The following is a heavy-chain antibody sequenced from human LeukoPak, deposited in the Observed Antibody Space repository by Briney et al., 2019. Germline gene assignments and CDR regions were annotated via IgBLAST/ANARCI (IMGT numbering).Heavy chain of an antibody. CDR2: IWYDGSNK. CDR3: ANGRDSSGWYYYYYGMDV. CDR1: GFTFSSYG. Sequence: GGSLRLSCAASGFTFSSYGMHWVRQAPGKGLEWVAVIWYDGSNKYYADSVKGRFTISRDNSKNTLYLQMNSLRAEDTAVYYCANGRDSSGWYYYYYGMDVWGQGTTVTVSS. J-gene: IGHJ6*02. D-gene: IGHD6-19*01. V-gene: IGHV3-33*06.